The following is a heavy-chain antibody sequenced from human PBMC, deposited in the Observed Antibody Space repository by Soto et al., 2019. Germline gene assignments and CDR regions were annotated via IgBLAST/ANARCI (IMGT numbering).Heavy chain of an antibody. Sequence: QVQLVQSGAEVKKPGASVKVSCKASGYTFTSYDINWVRQATGQGLEWMGWMNPNSGNTGYAQKFQGRVTMTRNTSISTAYMELSSLRSEDTAVYYGLLRYNEIDDAFDIWGQGTMVTVSS. CDR2: MNPNSGNT. V-gene: IGHV1-8*01. D-gene: IGHD1-20*01. J-gene: IGHJ3*02. CDR1: GYTFTSYD. CDR3: LLRYNEIDDAFDI.